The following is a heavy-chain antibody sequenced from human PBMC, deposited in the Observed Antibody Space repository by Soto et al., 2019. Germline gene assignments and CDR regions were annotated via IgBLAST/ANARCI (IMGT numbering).Heavy chain of an antibody. CDR2: INPNSGGT. D-gene: IGHD2-15*01. J-gene: IGHJ4*02. V-gene: IGHV1-2*02. CDR1: GSTYTGYY. Sequence: SVKVSCTASGSTYTGYYMHCLRQAPGQGLEWMGWINPNSGGTNYAQKFQGRVTVTRDTSISTAYMELSGLRSDDTAVYYCAREAPLPYFGYWGQGTLVTVFS. CDR3: AREAPLPYFGY.